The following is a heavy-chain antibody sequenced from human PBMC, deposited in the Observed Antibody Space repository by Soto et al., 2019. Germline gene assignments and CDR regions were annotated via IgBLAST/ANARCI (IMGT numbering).Heavy chain of an antibody. D-gene: IGHD5-12*01. V-gene: IGHV4-39*01. J-gene: IGHJ3*02. Sequence: SETLSLTCTVSGGSISSSSYYWGWIRQPPGKGLEWIGSIYYSGSTYYNPSLKSRVTISVDTSKNQFSLKLSSVTAADTAMYYCARRGEYSGYDPAFDIWGQGTMVTVSS. CDR1: GGSISSSSYY. CDR3: ARRGEYSGYDPAFDI. CDR2: IYYSGST.